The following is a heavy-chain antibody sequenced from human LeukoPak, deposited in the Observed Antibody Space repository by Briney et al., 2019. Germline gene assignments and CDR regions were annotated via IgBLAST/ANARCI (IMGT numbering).Heavy chain of an antibody. V-gene: IGHV1-69*05. CDR2: IIPIFGTA. CDR3: ARGGTGMYYDFWSGHPRRHALGY. D-gene: IGHD3-3*01. Sequence: ASVKVSCKASGGTFSSYAISWVRQAPGQGLEWMGGIIPIFGTANYAQKFQGRVTISTDESTSTAYMELSSLRSEDTAVYYCARGGTGMYYDFWSGHPRRHALGYWGQGTLVTVSS. CDR1: GGTFSSYA. J-gene: IGHJ4*02.